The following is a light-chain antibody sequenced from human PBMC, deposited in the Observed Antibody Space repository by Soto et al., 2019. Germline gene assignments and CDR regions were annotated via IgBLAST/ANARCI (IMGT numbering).Light chain of an antibody. CDR3: QQFGGSYT. CDR2: AAT. Sequence: EIVLTQSPGTLSLSPGERATLSCRASQSVSSTLAWYQHKPGQSPRLLIYAATIRATGIPDRFSGSGSGTDFTLTIRRLEFEDFALYYCQQFGGSYTFGQGPKLEMK. CDR1: QSVSST. J-gene: IGKJ2*01. V-gene: IGKV3-20*01.